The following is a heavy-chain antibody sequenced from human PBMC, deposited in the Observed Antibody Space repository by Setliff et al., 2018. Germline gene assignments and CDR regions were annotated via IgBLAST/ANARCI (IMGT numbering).Heavy chain of an antibody. J-gene: IGHJ4*02. D-gene: IGHD3-3*01. Sequence: SETLSLTCAVSGGSISSSNWWSWVRQPPGKGLEWIGEIYHSGSTNYNPSLKSRVTISVDKSKNQFSLKLSSVTTADTAVYYCARTDDYYNFYAYWGQGTLVTVSS. V-gene: IGHV4-4*02. CDR2: IYHSGST. CDR1: GGSISSSNW. CDR3: ARTDDYYNFYAY.